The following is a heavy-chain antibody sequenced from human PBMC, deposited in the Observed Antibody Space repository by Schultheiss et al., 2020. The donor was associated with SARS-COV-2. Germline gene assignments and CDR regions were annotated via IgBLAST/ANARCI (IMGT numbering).Heavy chain of an antibody. CDR2: ISHGGST. D-gene: IGHD3-3*01. J-gene: IGHJ6*02. Sequence: SQTLSLTCAVYGGSFNDYYWSWVRQAPGKGLEWIGEISHGGSTNYNPSLKSRLTISLHTSTDQFSLNLTSVTAADTAVYYCTRVLPTFGVVFGNYYIAMDVWGHGTTVTVSS. CDR1: GGSFNDYY. CDR3: TRVLPTFGVVFGNYYIAMDV. V-gene: IGHV4-34*01.